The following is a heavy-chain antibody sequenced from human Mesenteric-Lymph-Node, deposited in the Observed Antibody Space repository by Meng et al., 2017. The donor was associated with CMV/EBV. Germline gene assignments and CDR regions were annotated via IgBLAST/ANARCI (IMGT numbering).Heavy chain of an antibody. D-gene: IGHD6-13*01. J-gene: IGHJ4*02. CDR1: GYTFTGSY. Sequence: YCQASGYTFTGSYMHWVRQAPGQGLEWMGRITPNSGGTSYAQKFQGRVTMTRDTSISTAYVELSSLRSDDTAVYYCAPSSHDYYFDYWGQGTLVTVSS. V-gene: IGHV1-2*06. CDR2: ITPNSGGT. CDR3: APSSHDYYFDY.